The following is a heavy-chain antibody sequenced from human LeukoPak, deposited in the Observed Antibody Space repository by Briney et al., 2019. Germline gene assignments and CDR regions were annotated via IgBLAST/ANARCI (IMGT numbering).Heavy chain of an antibody. CDR2: ISAYNGNT. Sequence: ASVKVSCKASGYTFTSYGISWVRQAPGQGLEWMGWISAYNGNTNYAQKLQGRVTMTTDTSTSTAYMELRSLRSDDTAVYYCARDLWEVRGVTSNWFDPWGQGTLVTVSS. CDR1: GYTFTSYG. J-gene: IGHJ5*02. V-gene: IGHV1-18*01. CDR3: ARDLWEVRGVTSNWFDP. D-gene: IGHD3-10*01.